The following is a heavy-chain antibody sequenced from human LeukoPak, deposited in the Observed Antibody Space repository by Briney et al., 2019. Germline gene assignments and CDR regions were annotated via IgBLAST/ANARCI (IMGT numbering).Heavy chain of an antibody. J-gene: IGHJ5*02. CDR2: IYSSGSA. D-gene: IGHD4/OR15-4a*01. CDR1: GGSINSNY. CDR3: AKRAITNAGALWFDP. Sequence: SETLSLTCTVSGGSINSNYWAWFRQPPGKGLEYIAHIYSSGSAIYNPSLESRATVSIDTSTKRFSLKLNSVTAADTAVYYCAKRAITNAGALWFDPWGQGTLVTVSS. V-gene: IGHV4-59*12.